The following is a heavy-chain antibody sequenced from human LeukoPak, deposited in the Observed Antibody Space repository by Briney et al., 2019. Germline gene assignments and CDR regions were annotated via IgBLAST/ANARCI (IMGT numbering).Heavy chain of an antibody. V-gene: IGHV4-4*07. CDR2: IYSTGST. CDR3: ARGSPSSNYYYYMDI. J-gene: IGHJ6*03. Sequence: SETLSLTCTVSGDSISGFYWTWIRQPAGKGLEWIGHIYSTGSTDYNPSLKSRVTMSVDTSKNLFSLNLTSVTAADTAVYSCARGSPSSNYYYYMDIWGKGTTVTVSS. CDR1: GDSISGFY.